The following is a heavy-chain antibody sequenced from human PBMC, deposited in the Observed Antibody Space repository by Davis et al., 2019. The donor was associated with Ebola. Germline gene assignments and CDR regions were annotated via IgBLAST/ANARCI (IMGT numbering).Heavy chain of an antibody. CDR1: GFTFSSYS. CDR2: ISSSSSYI. CDR3: ATERWVKYSDSWGGFSDY. J-gene: IGHJ4*02. Sequence: PGGSLRLSCAASGFTFSSYSMNWVRQAPGKGLEWVSSISSSSSYIYYADSVKGRFTISRDNAKNSLYLQMNSLRVDDTAVYYCATERWVKYSDSWGGFSDYWGQGTLVSVSS. V-gene: IGHV3-21*01. D-gene: IGHD3-3*01.